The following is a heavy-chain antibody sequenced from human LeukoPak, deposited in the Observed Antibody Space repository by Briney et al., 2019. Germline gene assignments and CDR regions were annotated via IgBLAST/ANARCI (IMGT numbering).Heavy chain of an antibody. CDR2: INPNSGGT. V-gene: IGHV1-2*02. CDR3: ARAEFSSTSCPFDY. CDR1: GYTFTGCY. D-gene: IGHD2-2*01. J-gene: IGHJ4*02. Sequence: ASVKVSCGASGYTFTGCYMHWVRQAPGQGLEWMGWINPNSGGTNYAQKFQGRVTMTRDTSISTAYMELSRLRSDDTAVYYCARAEFSSTSCPFDYWGQGTLVTVSS.